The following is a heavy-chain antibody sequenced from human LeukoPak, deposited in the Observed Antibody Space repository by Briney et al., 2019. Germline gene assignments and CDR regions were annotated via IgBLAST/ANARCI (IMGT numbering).Heavy chain of an antibody. Sequence: SETLSLTCTVSGGSISSYYWSWIRQPAGKGLEWIGHIYTSGSTNYNPSLKSRVTISVDKSKNQFSLKLSSVTAADTAVYYCARASSSRGNYYYYMDVWGKGTTVTVSS. CDR1: GGSISSYY. J-gene: IGHJ6*03. CDR2: IYTSGST. V-gene: IGHV4-4*07. D-gene: IGHD6-6*01. CDR3: ARASSSRGNYYYYMDV.